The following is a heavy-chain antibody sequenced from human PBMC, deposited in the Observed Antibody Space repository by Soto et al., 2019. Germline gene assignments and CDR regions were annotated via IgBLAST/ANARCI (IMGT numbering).Heavy chain of an antibody. J-gene: IGHJ4*02. D-gene: IGHD6-13*01. CDR2: INHSGST. V-gene: IGHV4-34*01. Sequence: PSETLSLTCAVYGGPFGGYYWSWIRQPPGKGLEWIGEINHSGSTKYNPSLKSRVTISVDTSKNQISLKMRSVTAADTAVYYCAREGRIAAAGRFDYWGQGTLVTVSS. CDR1: GGPFGGYY. CDR3: AREGRIAAAGRFDY.